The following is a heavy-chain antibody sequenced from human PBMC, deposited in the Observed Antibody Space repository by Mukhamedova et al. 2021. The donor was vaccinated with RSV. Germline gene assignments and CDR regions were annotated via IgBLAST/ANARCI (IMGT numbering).Heavy chain of an antibody. CDR3: ARGRPNWFDP. D-gene: IGHD6-25*01. CDR2: ISYDGSNK. J-gene: IGHJ5*02. Sequence: VRQAPGKGLEWVAVISYDGSNKYYADSVKGRFTISRDNSKNTLYLQMNSLRAEDTAVYYCARGRPNWFDPWGQGTLVIVSS. V-gene: IGHV3-30*04.